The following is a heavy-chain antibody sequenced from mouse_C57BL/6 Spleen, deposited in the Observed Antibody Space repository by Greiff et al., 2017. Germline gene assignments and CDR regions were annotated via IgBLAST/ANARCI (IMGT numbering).Heavy chain of an antibody. V-gene: IGHV5-12*01. CDR3: ARPGYYGSSHVGYCDF. CDR2: ISNGGGST. D-gene: IGHD1-1*01. Sequence: EVKVEESGGGLVQPGGSLKLSCAASGFTFSDYYMYWVRQTPEKRLEWVAYISNGGGSTYYPDTVKGRFTISRDNAKNTLYLQMSRLKSEDTAMYYCARPGYYGSSHVGYCDFWGTGTTVTVSS. J-gene: IGHJ1*03. CDR1: GFTFSDYY.